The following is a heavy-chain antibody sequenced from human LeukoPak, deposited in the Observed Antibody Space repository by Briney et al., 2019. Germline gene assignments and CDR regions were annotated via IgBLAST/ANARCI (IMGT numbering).Heavy chain of an antibody. D-gene: IGHD1-1*01. Sequence: GGSLRLSCAASGFTFSSYGMNWVRQAPGKGLEWVSSVSSSSSYIYYADSVKSRFTISRDNAKNSLSLQMNSLRAEDTAVYYCARDQRATASTGSYFDYWGKGTLVTVSS. CDR3: ARDQRATASTGSYFDY. V-gene: IGHV3-21*01. CDR2: VSSSSSYI. J-gene: IGHJ4*02. CDR1: GFTFSSYG.